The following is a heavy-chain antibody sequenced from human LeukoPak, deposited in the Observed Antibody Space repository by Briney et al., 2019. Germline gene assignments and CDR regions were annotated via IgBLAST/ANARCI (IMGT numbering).Heavy chain of an antibody. D-gene: IGHD6-19*01. V-gene: IGHV3-23*01. CDR3: AMGGQKSIAVTA. CDR2: ISASGGST. Sequence: GGSLRLSCAASGFTFSSYAMSWVRQAPGKGLEWVSTISASGGSTYYADSVKGRFTISRDNAKNSLSLQMNSLRGEDTAVYYCAMGGQKSIAVTAWGQGTLVTVSS. J-gene: IGHJ4*02. CDR1: GFTFSSYA.